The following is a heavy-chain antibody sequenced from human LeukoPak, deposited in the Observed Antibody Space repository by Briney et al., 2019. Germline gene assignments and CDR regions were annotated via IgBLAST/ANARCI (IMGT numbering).Heavy chain of an antibody. V-gene: IGHV3-7*01. CDR1: GFTFSSYW. D-gene: IGHD5-24*01. CDR3: ARDEYRSRWLHP. CDR2: IKGDGSEK. Sequence: GGSLRLSCASSGFTFSSYWMSWVRLAPGKGLEWVANIKGDGSEKWYADSVKGRFTISRDNAQNSVHLQMNSLRAEDTAVYHCARDEYRSRWLHPWGKGTLVTVTS. J-gene: IGHJ5*02.